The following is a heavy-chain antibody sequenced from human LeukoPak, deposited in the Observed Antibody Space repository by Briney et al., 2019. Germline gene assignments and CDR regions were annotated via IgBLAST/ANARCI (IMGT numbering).Heavy chain of an antibody. CDR2: INHSGST. D-gene: IGHD6-13*01. CDR3: ARGRDSRSWATTDVDY. V-gene: IGHV4-34*01. J-gene: IGHJ4*02. CDR1: GGSFSGYY. Sequence: SETLSLTCAVYGGSFSGYYWSWIRQPPGKGLEWIGEINHSGSTNYNPSLKSRVTISVDTSKNQFSLKLSSVTAADTAVYYCARGRDSRSWATTDVDYWGQGTLVTVSS.